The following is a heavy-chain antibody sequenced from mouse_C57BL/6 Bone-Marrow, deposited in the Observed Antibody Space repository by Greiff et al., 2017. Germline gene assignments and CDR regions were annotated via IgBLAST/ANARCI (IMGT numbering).Heavy chain of an antibody. D-gene: IGHD3-2*02. V-gene: IGHV1-80*01. Sequence: VQLKQSGAELVKPGASVKISCKASGYAFSSYWMNWVKQRPGKGLEWIGQIYPGDGDTNYNGKFKGKATLTADKSSSTAYMQLSSLTSEDSAVYFCARSRTAQAWELAYWGQGTLVTVSA. CDR2: IYPGDGDT. J-gene: IGHJ3*01. CDR3: ARSRTAQAWELAY. CDR1: GYAFSSYW.